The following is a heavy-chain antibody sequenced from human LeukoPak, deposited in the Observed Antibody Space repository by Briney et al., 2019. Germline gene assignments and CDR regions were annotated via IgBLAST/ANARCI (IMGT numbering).Heavy chain of an antibody. V-gene: IGHV4-39*07. Sequence: ETLSLTCTVSGGSISSSSYYWGWIRQPPGKGLEWIGSIYKTGSAFYNSSLKSRVTLSVDTSKNQFSLKLSSVTAADTAVYYCARVLDYYGSGTYSFDYWGQGTLVTVSS. CDR3: ARVLDYYGSGTYSFDY. J-gene: IGHJ4*02. CDR2: IYKTGSA. CDR1: GGSISSSSYY. D-gene: IGHD3-10*01.